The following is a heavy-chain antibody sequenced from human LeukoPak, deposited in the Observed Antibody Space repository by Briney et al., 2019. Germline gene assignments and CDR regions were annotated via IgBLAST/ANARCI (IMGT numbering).Heavy chain of an antibody. CDR3: ARDHEYYYGSGSYYPGGCDY. V-gene: IGHV1-46*01. D-gene: IGHD3-10*01. Sequence: ASVKVSCKASGYTLTSYYMHWVRQDPGHGLEWMGIINPSGGSTSYAQMFQGRVTMTRDTSTSTAYMELSSLRSEDTAVYYCARDHEYYYGSGSYYPGGCDYWGQGTLVTVSS. CDR2: INPSGGST. CDR1: GYTLTSYY. J-gene: IGHJ4*02.